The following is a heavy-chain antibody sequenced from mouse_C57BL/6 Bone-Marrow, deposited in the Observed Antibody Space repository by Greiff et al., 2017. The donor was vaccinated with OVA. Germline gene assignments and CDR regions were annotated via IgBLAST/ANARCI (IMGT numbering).Heavy chain of an antibody. J-gene: IGHJ3*01. CDR3: AYSNYAWFAY. CDR2: INPSNGGT. CDR1: GYSFTGYY. V-gene: IGHV1-42*01. Sequence: EVQLQQSGPELVKPGASVKISCKASGYSFTGYYMNWVKQSPEKSLEWIGNINPSNGGTNYNEKFKSKATLTVDKSSSTAYMQLSSLTSEDSAVYYCAYSNYAWFAYWGQGTLVTVSA. D-gene: IGHD2-5*01.